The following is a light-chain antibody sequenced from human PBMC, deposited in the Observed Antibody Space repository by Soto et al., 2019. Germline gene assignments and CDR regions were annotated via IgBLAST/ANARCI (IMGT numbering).Light chain of an antibody. CDR1: QSVSSY. J-gene: IGKJ4*01. V-gene: IGKV3-11*01. CDR2: DAS. CDR3: QQYKYWPLA. Sequence: EIVLTQSPATLSLSPGERATLSCRASQSVSSYLAWYQQKPGQAPRLLIYDASNRATGIPARFSGSGSGTDFTLTISSLEPEDFAIYYCQQYKYWPLAFGGGTRVEIK.